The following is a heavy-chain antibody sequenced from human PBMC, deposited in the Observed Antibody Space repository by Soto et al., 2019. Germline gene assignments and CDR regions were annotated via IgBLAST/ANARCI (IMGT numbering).Heavy chain of an antibody. J-gene: IGHJ6*02. CDR2: ITYEGSQI. CDR3: AKGRGEMNWANYYGLDV. CDR1: GFSFPRFG. V-gene: IGHV3-30*18. D-gene: IGHD7-27*01. Sequence: QVQLVESGGGVVHPGRSLRLSCAASGFSFPRFGMHWVRQAPGKGLEWVALITYEGSQIDYADDVKGRFTISRDNGDNTLYLKMDNLWTEDTGTYFCAKGRGEMNWANYYGLDVWGQGTTVTVSS.